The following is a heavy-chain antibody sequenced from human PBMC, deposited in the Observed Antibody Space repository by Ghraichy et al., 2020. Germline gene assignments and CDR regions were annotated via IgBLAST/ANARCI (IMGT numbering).Heavy chain of an antibody. CDR1: GFTFTSSA. Sequence: SVKVSCKASGFTFTSSAVQWVRQARGQRLEWIGWIVVGSGNTNYAQKFQERVTITRDMSTSTAYMELSSLRSEDTAVYYCAALGYCSSTSCPHYYYGMDVWGQGTTVTVSS. V-gene: IGHV1-58*01. J-gene: IGHJ6*02. D-gene: IGHD2-2*01. CDR3: AALGYCSSTSCPHYYYGMDV. CDR2: IVVGSGNT.